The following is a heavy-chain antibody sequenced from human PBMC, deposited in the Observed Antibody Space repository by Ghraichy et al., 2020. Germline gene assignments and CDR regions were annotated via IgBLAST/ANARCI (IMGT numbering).Heavy chain of an antibody. CDR3: VRESYDSSGYYSSALFDY. CDR2: IYYNKRT. Sequence: SETLSLTCSVSGGSISSYYWSWIRQPPGKGLEWIGYIYYNKRTSYNPSLKSRLTISVDTSKNQFSLKLTSVTAADTAVYYCVRESYDSSGYYSSALFDYWGPGSLVTVSS. CDR1: GGSISSYY. V-gene: IGHV4-59*01. J-gene: IGHJ4*02. D-gene: IGHD3-22*01.